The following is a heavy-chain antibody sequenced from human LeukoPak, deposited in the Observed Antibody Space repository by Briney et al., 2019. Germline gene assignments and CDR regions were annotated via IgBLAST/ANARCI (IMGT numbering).Heavy chain of an antibody. D-gene: IGHD6-25*01. CDR3: ARDLSGRYGMDV. Sequence: GASVKVSCKTSGYTFTNYYMSWVRQAPGQGLEWMGWINPNSGGTNYAQKFLGRVTMTRDTSISTAYMELRSLRSDDSAVYYCARDLSGRYGMDVWGQGTTVTVSS. J-gene: IGHJ6*02. CDR2: INPNSGGT. V-gene: IGHV1-2*02. CDR1: GYTFTNYY.